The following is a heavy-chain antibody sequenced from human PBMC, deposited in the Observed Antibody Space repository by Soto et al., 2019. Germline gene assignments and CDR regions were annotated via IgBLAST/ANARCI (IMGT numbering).Heavy chain of an antibody. CDR3: TTAFGIAVAGPFDY. CDR2: IKSKTDGGTT. J-gene: IGHJ4*02. D-gene: IGHD6-19*01. Sequence: GGSLRLSCAASGSTFSNAWMSWVRQAPGKGLEWVGRIKSKTDGGTTDYAAPVKGRFTISRDDSKNTLYLQMNSLKTEDTAVYYCTTAFGIAVAGPFDYWGQGTLVTVSS. CDR1: GSTFSNAW. V-gene: IGHV3-15*01.